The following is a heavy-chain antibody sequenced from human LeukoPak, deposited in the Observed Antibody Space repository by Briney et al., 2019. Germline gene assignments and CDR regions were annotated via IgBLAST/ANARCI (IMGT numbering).Heavy chain of an antibody. D-gene: IGHD4-17*01. J-gene: IGHJ4*02. CDR1: GFTFDDYG. CDR3: ARAQTYGDSRLLLDF. V-gene: IGHV3-20*04. Sequence: GGSLRLSCAASGFTFDDYGMSWVRQAPGKGLEWVSGINWNGGSTGYADSVKGRFTISRDNAKNSQYLQMNSLRVEDTALYYCARAQTYGDSRLLLDFWGQGTLVTVSS. CDR2: INWNGGST.